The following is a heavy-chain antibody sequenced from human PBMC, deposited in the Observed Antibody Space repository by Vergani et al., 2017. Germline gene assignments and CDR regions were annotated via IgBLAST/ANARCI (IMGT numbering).Heavy chain of an antibody. V-gene: IGHV4-34*01. D-gene: IGHD2-8*01. J-gene: IGHJ6*03. CDR3: ARVNTESNGHLYYNYYMDV. Sequence: QVQLQQWGGGLLKPSETLFLTCVVNGGSFTSYHWSWIRQSPGEELEWVGDIDHTGRPDYNPSIKSRLTISVDKSRNQFSLTFNSVTATDQAIYFCARVNTESNGHLYYNYYMDVWGQGTAVTVS. CDR1: GGSFTSYH. CDR2: IDHTGRP.